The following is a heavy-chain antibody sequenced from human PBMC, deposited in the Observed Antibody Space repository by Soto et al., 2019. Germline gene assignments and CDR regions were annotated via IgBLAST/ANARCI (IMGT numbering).Heavy chain of an antibody. CDR2: ISFDGRNT. J-gene: IGHJ6*02. Sequence: HPGGSLRLSCAASGFTFNNYGMHWVRQAPGKGLEWVVVISFDGRNTYYADSVKGRFTISRDNSKNTLYLQMTSLRAEDTAVYYCARDGGSVTAVAGTRDSYKYYGMDVWAQGTTVSVSS. CDR1: GFTFNNYG. D-gene: IGHD6-19*01. V-gene: IGHV3-30*03. CDR3: ARDGGSVTAVAGTRDSYKYYGMDV.